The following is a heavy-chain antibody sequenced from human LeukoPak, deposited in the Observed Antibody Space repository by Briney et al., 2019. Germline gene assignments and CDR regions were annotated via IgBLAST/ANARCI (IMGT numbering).Heavy chain of an antibody. J-gene: IGHJ5*02. CDR3: ARHERKVWGSYPYNWFDP. CDR1: GGSISSSSYY. Sequence: SETLSLTCTVSGGSISSSSYYWGWIRQPPGKGLEWIGSIYYSGSTYYNPSLKSRVTISVDTSKNQFSLKLSSVTAADTAVYYCARHERKVWGSYPYNWFDPWGQGTLVTVSS. D-gene: IGHD3-16*02. CDR2: IYYSGST. V-gene: IGHV4-39*01.